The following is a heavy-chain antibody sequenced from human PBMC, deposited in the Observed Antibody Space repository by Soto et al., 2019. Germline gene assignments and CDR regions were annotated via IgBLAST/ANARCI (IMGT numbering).Heavy chain of an antibody. CDR3: AREAKWFGESSRPATKTNYYYYYGMDV. V-gene: IGHV4-4*02. CDR1: GGSISSSNW. D-gene: IGHD3-10*01. J-gene: IGHJ6*02. CDR2: IYHSGST. Sequence: SETLSLTCAVSGGSISSSNWWSWVRQPPGKGLEWIGEIYHSGSTNYNPSLKSRVTISVDKSKNQFSLKLSSVTAADTAVYYCAREAKWFGESSRPATKTNYYYYYGMDVWGQGTTVTV.